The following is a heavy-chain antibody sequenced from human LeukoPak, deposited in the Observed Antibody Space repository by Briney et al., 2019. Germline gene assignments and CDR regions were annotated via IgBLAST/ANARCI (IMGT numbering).Heavy chain of an antibody. Sequence: PSETLSLTCTVSGGSISNSDYYWGWIRQPPGKGLEWIGSTSNNGNTYNNPSLKSRVTISIDTSKNQFSLKLGSVAAADTAVYYCARVVWRTGDSGDWRGDYFDYWGQGTLVTVVS. V-gene: IGHV4-39*07. D-gene: IGHD3-16*01. J-gene: IGHJ4*02. CDR2: TSNNGNT. CDR3: ARVVWRTGDSGDWRGDYFDY. CDR1: GGSISNSDYY.